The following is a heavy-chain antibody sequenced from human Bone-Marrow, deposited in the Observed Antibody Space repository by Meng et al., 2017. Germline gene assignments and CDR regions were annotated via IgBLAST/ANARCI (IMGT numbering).Heavy chain of an antibody. CDR2: IKSKTDGETA. CDR1: GFTFSNAW. V-gene: IGHV3-15*01. J-gene: IGHJ4*01. D-gene: IGHD3-10*01. CDR3: QWXXXHPPDQ. Sequence: GLLVGAGGGIGKPGGSLRLSCAASGFTFSNAWRSCVRQAPGKGLELVGRIKSKTDGETADYAAPVKGRFTISRXDSQNTLYLXXXXXXXXDXXXYYCQWXXXHPPDQWGQGTLVTVSS.